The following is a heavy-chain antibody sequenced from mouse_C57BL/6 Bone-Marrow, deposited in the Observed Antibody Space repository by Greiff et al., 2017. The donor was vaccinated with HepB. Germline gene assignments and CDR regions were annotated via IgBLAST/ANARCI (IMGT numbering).Heavy chain of an antibody. CDR3: ARGDYYGSSLYYYAMDY. V-gene: IGHV2-9-1*01. Sequence: QVQLKESGPGLVAPSQSLSITCTVSGFSFTSYAISWVRQPPGKGLEWLGVIWTGGGTNYNSALKSRLSISKDNSKSQVFLKMNSLQTDDTARYYCARGDYYGSSLYYYAMDYWGQGTSVTVSS. D-gene: IGHD1-1*01. CDR2: IWTGGGT. J-gene: IGHJ4*01. CDR1: GFSFTSYA.